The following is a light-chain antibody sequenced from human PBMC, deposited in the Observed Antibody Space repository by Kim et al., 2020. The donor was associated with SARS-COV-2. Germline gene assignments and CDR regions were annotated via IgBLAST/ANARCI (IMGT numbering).Light chain of an antibody. CDR2: DVN. V-gene: IGLV2-14*03. CDR1: SSYVGRYNY. Sequence: GQSITISGTGTSSYVGRYNYVSWYQQHPGKAPKLMIYDVNNRPSGVSNRFSGSKSGNTASLTISGLQAEDEADYYCSSFASSDTLVFGTGTKVTVL. J-gene: IGLJ1*01. CDR3: SSFASSDTLV.